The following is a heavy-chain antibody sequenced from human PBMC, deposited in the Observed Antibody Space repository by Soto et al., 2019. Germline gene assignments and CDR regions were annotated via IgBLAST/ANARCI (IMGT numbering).Heavy chain of an antibody. D-gene: IGHD4-4*01. CDR3: ASYRYDP. CDR1: GDSISSNSAA. V-gene: IGHV6-1*01. CDR2: TYYRSRWYH. Sequence: SQTLSLTCAISGDSISSNSAAWNWIRQSPSRGFEWLGRTYYRSRWYHDYAVSVKSRIIINPDTSKNQVSLQLNSVTPDDTAVYYCASYRYDPWGQGTLVTVSS. J-gene: IGHJ5*02.